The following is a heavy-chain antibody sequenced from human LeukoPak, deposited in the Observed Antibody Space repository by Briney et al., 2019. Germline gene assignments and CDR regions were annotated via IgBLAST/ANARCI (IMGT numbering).Heavy chain of an antibody. J-gene: IGHJ4*02. CDR1: GGSISSSSW. CDR2: IYHSGST. Sequence: PSGTLSLTCAVSGGSISSSSWWSWVRQPPGKGLEWIGEIYHSGSTNYNPSLKSRVTISVDTSKNQFSLKLSSVTAADTAVYYCARRAYDASSGWYAFDYWGQGTLVTVSS. CDR3: ARRAYDASSGWYAFDY. D-gene: IGHD6-19*01. V-gene: IGHV4-4*02.